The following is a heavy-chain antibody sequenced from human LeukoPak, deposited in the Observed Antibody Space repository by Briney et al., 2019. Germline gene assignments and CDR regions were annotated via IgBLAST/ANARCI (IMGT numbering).Heavy chain of an antibody. CDR2: IYYSGST. CDR3: AREQWLQSYYFDY. CDR1: SGSFSGYY. J-gene: IGHJ4*02. Sequence: SETLSLTCAVYSGSFSGYYWSWIRQPPGKGLEWIGYIYYSGSTNYNPSLKSRVTISVDTSKNQFSLKLSSVTAADTAVYYCAREQWLQSYYFDYWGQGTLVTVSS. D-gene: IGHD6-19*01. V-gene: IGHV4-59*01.